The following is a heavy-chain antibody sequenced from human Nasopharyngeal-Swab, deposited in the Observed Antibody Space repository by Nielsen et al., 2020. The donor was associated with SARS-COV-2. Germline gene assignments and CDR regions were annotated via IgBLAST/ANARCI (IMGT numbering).Heavy chain of an antibody. V-gene: IGHV3-23*01. CDR3: ATLTANYYDSSGYQNFDY. D-gene: IGHD3-22*01. CDR2: ISGSGGST. Sequence: WIRQPPGKGLEWVSAISGSGGSTYYADSVKGRFTISRDNSKNTLYLQMNSLRAEDTAVYYCATLTANYYDSSGYQNFDYWGQGTLVTVSS. J-gene: IGHJ4*02.